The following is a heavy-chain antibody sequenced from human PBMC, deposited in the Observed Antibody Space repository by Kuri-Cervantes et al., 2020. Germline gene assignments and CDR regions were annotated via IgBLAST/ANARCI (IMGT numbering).Heavy chain of an antibody. J-gene: IGHJ6*02. V-gene: IGHV3-11*04. CDR1: GFTFSDYY. CDR2: ISSSGSTI. Sequence: GESLKISCAASGFTFSDYYMSWIRQAPGKGLEWVSYISSSGSTIYYADSVKGRFTISRDNAKNSLYLQMNSLRAEDTAVYYCAKDIVPAALYGMDVWGQGTTVTVSS. D-gene: IGHD2-2*01. CDR3: AKDIVPAALYGMDV.